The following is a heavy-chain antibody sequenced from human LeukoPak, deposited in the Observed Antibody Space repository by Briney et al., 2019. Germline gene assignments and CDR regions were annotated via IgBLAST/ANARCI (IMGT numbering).Heavy chain of an antibody. V-gene: IGHV4-59*08. D-gene: IGHD3-10*01. CDR2: IYYSGST. CDR1: GGSISSYY. CDR3: ASYYYGSGFFNY. J-gene: IGHJ4*02. Sequence: PSETLSLTCTVSGGSISSYYWSWIRQPPGKGLEWIGYIYYSGSTNYNPSLKSRVTISVDTSKNQFSLKLSSVTAADTDVYYCASYYYGSGFFNYWGQGTLVTVSS.